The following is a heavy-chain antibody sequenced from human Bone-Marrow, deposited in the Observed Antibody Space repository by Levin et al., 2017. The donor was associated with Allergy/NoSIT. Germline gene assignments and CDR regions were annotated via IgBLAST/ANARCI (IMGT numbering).Heavy chain of an antibody. CDR1: GFTFRSYV. Sequence: GGSLRLSCTASGFTFRSYVMSWVRQAPGKGLEWVSVIGGTGGTTYYADSVKGRFTISRDNSKNKIYLQMNSLRAEDTAVYFCTKRPQAAFFSGSFDGFDSWGQGTLVSVSS. V-gene: IGHV3-23*01. CDR2: IGGTGGTT. D-gene: IGHD6-19*01. J-gene: IGHJ4*02. CDR3: TKRPQAAFFSGSFDGFDS.